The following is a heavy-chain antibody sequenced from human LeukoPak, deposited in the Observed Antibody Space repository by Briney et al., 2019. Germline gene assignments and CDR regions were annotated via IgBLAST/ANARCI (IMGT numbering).Heavy chain of an antibody. D-gene: IGHD6-13*01. V-gene: IGHV1-69*01. CDR3: ARDRSSCWYFVDYNWFDP. J-gene: IGHJ5*02. CDR1: GGTFSSYA. CDR2: IIPIFGTA. Sequence: ASVKVSCKASGGTFSSYAISWVRQAPGQGLEWMGGIIPIFGTANYAQKFQGRVTITADESASTAYMELSSLRSEDTAVYYCARDRSSCWYFVDYNWFDPWGQGTLVTVSS.